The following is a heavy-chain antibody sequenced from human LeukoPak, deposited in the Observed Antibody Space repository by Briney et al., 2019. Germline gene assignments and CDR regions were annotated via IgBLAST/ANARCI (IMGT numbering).Heavy chain of an antibody. Sequence: TLSLTCAVFGGCISSGCYSWSLLRQPPRKGLEWVGYIYHSGSTYYNPSLKSRVTISVDRSKNEFSLKLSSVTAADTAVYYWAREGARGPYYFDYWGQGTLVTVSS. CDR2: IYHSGST. V-gene: IGHV4-30-2*01. CDR1: GGCISSGCYS. J-gene: IGHJ4*02. D-gene: IGHD4/OR15-4a*01. CDR3: AREGARGPYYFDY.